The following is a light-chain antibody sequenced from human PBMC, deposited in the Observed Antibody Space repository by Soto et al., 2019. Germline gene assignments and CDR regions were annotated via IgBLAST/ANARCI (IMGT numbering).Light chain of an antibody. CDR2: AAS. CDR3: QQLNSYPIT. J-gene: IGKJ5*01. Sequence: TQSPATVSVSPGERATLSCRASHSVSSFLAWYQQKPGKAPKLLIYAASTLQSGVPSRFSGSGSGTDFTLTISSLQPEDFATYFCQQLNSYPITFGQGTRLEIK. CDR1: HSVSSF. V-gene: IGKV1-9*01.